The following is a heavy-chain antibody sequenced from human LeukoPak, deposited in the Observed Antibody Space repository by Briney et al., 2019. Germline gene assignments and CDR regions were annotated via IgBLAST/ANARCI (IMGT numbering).Heavy chain of an antibody. D-gene: IGHD2-15*01. V-gene: IGHV4-59*01. CDR2: IYYSGIT. CDR1: GGSISSYY. CDR3: ARGPGVAWYFDL. J-gene: IGHJ2*01. Sequence: PSETLSLTSTVSGGSISSYYWTWIRQPPGKGLEWIGYIYYSGITTYSPSLKSRVTISVDTSKNQFSLKLSSVTAADTAVYYCARGPGVAWYFDLWGRGTLVTVSS.